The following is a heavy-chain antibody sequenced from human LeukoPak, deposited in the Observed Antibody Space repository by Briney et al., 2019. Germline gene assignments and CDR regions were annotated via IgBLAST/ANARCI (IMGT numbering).Heavy chain of an antibody. V-gene: IGHV3-48*01. D-gene: IGHD2-2*01. CDR2: ISSSSSTI. CDR1: GFTISSYS. Sequence: GGSLRLSCAASGFTISSYSMNWVRQAPGKGLEWVSYISSSSSTIYYADSVKGRFTISRDNAKNSLYLQMNSLRAEDTAVYYCARVVSPLSDIVVVPAAAWFDPWGQGPLVTVSS. CDR3: ARVVSPLSDIVVVPAAAWFDP. J-gene: IGHJ5*02.